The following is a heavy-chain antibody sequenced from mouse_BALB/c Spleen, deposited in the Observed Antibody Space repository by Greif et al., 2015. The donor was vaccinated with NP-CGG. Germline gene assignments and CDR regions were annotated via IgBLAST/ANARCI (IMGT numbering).Heavy chain of an antibody. CDR2: INPYNDGT. Sequence: EVKLVESGPELVKPGASVKMSCKASGYTFTSYVMHWVKQKPGQGLEWIGYINPYNDGTKYNEKFKGKATLTSNKSSSTAYMELSSLTSEDSAVYYCARGDYDRVFDYWGQGTTLTVSS. CDR1: GYTFTSYV. V-gene: IGHV1-14*01. J-gene: IGHJ2*01. CDR3: ARGDYDRVFDY. D-gene: IGHD2-4*01.